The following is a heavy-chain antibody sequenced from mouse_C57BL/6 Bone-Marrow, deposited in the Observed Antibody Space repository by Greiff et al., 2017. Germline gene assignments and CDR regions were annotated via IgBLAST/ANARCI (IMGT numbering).Heavy chain of an antibody. CDR1: GYSITSGYY. CDR2: ISYDGSN. J-gene: IGHJ2*01. CDR3: ARDTLGYFDY. V-gene: IGHV3-6*01. Sequence: EVKLMESGPGLVKPSQSLSLTCSVTGYSITSGYYWNWVRQFPGNKLEWMGYISYDGSNNYNPSLKNRISITRDPSKNQFFLKLNSVTTEDTATYYCARDTLGYFDYWGQGTTLTVSS. D-gene: IGHD3-3*01.